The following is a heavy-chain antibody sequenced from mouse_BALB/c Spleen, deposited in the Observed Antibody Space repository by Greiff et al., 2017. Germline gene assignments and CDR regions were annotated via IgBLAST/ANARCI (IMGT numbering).Heavy chain of an antibody. V-gene: IGHV1-54*01. CDR1: GYAFTNYL. J-gene: IGHJ4*01. Sequence: VQLQQSGAELVRPGTSVKVSCKASGYAFTNYLIEWVKQRPGQGLEWIGVINPGSGGTNYNEKFKGKATLTADKSSSTAYMQLSSLTSDDSAVYFCARGVGNYLYYAMDYWGQGTSVTVSS. CDR3: ARGVGNYLYYAMDY. CDR2: INPGSGGT. D-gene: IGHD2-1*01.